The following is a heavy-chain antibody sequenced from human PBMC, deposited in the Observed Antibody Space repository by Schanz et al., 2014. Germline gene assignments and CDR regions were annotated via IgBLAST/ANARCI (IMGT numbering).Heavy chain of an antibody. D-gene: IGHD1-1*01. CDR3: ARGTDWNLHY. V-gene: IGHV3-48*01. CDR1: GFAFSSYS. J-gene: IGHJ4*02. Sequence: QLVGSGGGLIQPGGSLRLSCTASGFAFSSYSMNWDRQAPGKGLEWVSYISSSGTTIYYADSVKGRFTISRDNAKNSLFLQMNSLRVEDTAVYYCARGTDWNLHYWGQGALVTVSS. CDR2: ISSSGTTI.